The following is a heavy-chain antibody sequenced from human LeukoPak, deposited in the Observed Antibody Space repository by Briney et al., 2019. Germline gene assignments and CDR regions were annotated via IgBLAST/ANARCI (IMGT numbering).Heavy chain of an antibody. CDR3: ARVGGHYSSGWYLSVPDY. V-gene: IGHV1-18*01. D-gene: IGHD6-19*01. CDR1: GYTFTSYG. J-gene: IGHJ4*02. Sequence: ASVKVSCKASGYTFTSYGISWVRQAPGQGLEWMGWISAYNGNTNYAQKLQGRVTMTTDTSTSTAYMELGSLRSDDTAVYYCARVGGHYSSGWYLSVPDYWGQGTLVTVSS. CDR2: ISAYNGNT.